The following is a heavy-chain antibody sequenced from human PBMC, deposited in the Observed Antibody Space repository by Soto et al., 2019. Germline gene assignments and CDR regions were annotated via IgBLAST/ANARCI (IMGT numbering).Heavy chain of an antibody. D-gene: IGHD2-21*02. CDR1: GYSFTSYW. CDR2: IDPSDSYT. V-gene: IGHV5-10-1*01. Sequence: GESLKISCKGSGYSFTSYWISWVRQMPGKGLEWMGRIDPSDSYTNYSPSFQGHVTISADKSISTAYLQWSSLKASDTAMYYCARQNCGGDCPTPRHYGMDVWGQGTTVTVSS. J-gene: IGHJ6*02. CDR3: ARQNCGGDCPTPRHYGMDV.